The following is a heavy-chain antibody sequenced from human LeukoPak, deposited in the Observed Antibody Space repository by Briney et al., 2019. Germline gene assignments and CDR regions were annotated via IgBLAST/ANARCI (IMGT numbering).Heavy chain of an antibody. D-gene: IGHD3-10*01. CDR2: INSDGSST. CDR1: GFTFSSYW. V-gene: IGHV3-74*01. CDR3: ARVTGSGSYYNPFDY. Sequence: PGGSLRLSCAASGFTFSSYWMHWVRQAPGKGLVWVSRINSDGSSTSYADSVKGRFTISRDNAKNTLYLQMNSLRAKDTAVYYCARVTGSGSYYNPFDYWGQGTLVTVSS. J-gene: IGHJ4*02.